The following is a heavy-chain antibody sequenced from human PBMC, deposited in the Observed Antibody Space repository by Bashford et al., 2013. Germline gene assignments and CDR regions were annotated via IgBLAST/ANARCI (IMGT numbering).Heavy chain of an antibody. CDR2: ISAYNGNT. J-gene: IGHJ6*02. Sequence: SVKVSCKVSGYTSLNYPCTGCDRLLEKGLEWMGWISAYNGNTNYAQKLQGRVTMTTDTSTSTAYMELRSLRSDDTAVYYCARRVGTYYYYYGMDVWGQGTTVTVSS. CDR3: ARRVGTYYYYYGMDV. CDR1: GYTSLNYP. D-gene: IGHD1-26*01. V-gene: IGHV1-18*01.